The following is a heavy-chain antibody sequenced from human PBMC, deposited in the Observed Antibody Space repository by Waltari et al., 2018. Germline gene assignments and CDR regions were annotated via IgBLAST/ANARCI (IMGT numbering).Heavy chain of an antibody. Sequence: QVQLVQSGAEVKKPGSSVKVSCKASGGTFSSYAISWVRQAPGQGLEWMGGIIPILGIANYAQKFQGRVTITADKSTSTAYMELSSLRSEDTAAYYCARDAAAGYYFDYWGQGTLVTVSS. CDR2: IIPILGIA. CDR1: GGTFSSYA. CDR3: ARDAAAGYYFDY. V-gene: IGHV1-69*10. D-gene: IGHD6-13*01. J-gene: IGHJ4*02.